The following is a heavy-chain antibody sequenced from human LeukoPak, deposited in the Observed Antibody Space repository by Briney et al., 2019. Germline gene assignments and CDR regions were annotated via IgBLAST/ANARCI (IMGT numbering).Heavy chain of an antibody. CDR2: VDPEDGET. D-gene: IGHD2-2*01. J-gene: IGHJ5*02. CDR1: GYTFTDYY. CDR3: ATNPRYCSSTSCYFP. Sequence: ASVKVSCKVSGYTFTDYYMHWVQQAPGKGLEWMGLVDPEDGETIYAEKFQGRATITADTSTDTAYMELSSLRSEDTAVYYCATNPRYCSSTSCYFPWGQGTLVTVSS. V-gene: IGHV1-69-2*01.